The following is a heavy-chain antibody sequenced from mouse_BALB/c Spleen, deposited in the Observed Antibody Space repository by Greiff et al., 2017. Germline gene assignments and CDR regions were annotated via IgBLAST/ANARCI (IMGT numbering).Heavy chain of an antibody. Sequence: QVQLQQSGPELVKPGASVRISCKASGYTFTSYYIHWVKQRPGQGLEWIGLIYPGNVNTKYNEKFKGKATLTADKSSSTAYMQLSSLTSEDSAVYFCARGGSMMVTPWFAYWGQGTLVTVSA. D-gene: IGHD2-3*01. CDR3: ARGGSMMVTPWFAY. CDR1: GYTFTSYY. V-gene: IGHV1S56*01. J-gene: IGHJ3*01. CDR2: IYPGNVNT.